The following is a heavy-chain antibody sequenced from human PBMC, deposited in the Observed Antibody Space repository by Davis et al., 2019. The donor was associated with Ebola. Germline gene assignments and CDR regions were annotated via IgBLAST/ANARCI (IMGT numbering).Heavy chain of an antibody. J-gene: IGHJ6*04. Sequence: SETLSLTCAVYGGSFSGYYWSWIRQPPGKGLEWIGEINHSGSTNYNPSLKSRVTISVDTSKNQLSLKLSSVTAADTAVYYCARDWAGLDVWGKGTTVTVSS. CDR3: ARDWAGLDV. CDR1: GGSFSGYY. CDR2: INHSGST. D-gene: IGHD2-21*01. V-gene: IGHV4-34*01.